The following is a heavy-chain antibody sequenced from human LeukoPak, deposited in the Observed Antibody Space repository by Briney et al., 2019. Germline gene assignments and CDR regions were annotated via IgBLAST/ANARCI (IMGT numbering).Heavy chain of an antibody. Sequence: SETLSLTCTVSGASVSSGSYYWSWIRQPPGKGLEWIGYMYETGSTNYLPSLKTRVTISVDTCKKQTSLKLYSVTAADTAVYYCARASTYYYDSSGGYYYHDYWGQGTLVTVSS. J-gene: IGHJ4*02. V-gene: IGHV4-61*01. CDR2: MYETGST. CDR1: GASVSSGSYY. D-gene: IGHD3-22*01. CDR3: ARASTYYYDSSGGYYYHDY.